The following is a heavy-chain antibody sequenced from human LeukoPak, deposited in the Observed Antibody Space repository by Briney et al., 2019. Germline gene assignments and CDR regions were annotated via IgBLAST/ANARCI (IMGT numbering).Heavy chain of an antibody. CDR2: ISWNSGSI. J-gene: IGHJ6*03. CDR1: GFTFSSYA. V-gene: IGHV3-9*01. Sequence: PGGSLRLSCAASGFTFSSYAMHWVRQAPGKGLEWVSGISWNSGSIGYADSVKGRFTISRDNAKNSLYLQMNSLRAEDTALYYCAKVGVAAAGINYYYMDVWGKGTTVTIS. D-gene: IGHD6-13*01. CDR3: AKVGVAAAGINYYYMDV.